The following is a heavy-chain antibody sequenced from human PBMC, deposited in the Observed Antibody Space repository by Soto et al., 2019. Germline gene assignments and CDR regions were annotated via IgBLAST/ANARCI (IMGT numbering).Heavy chain of an antibody. CDR1: GYTFTGFS. D-gene: IGHD3-10*01. Sequence: QVQLVQSGAEVKKPGASVRVSCKASGYTFTGFSLHWVRQAPGQRLEWMGWINAGSGNTKYSQKFQGRGTITRDTSASTAYMELSSLTSEDTAVYYCAGDLWFGESVRYYFDYWAQGTLVTVSS. CDR2: INAGSGNT. CDR3: AGDLWFGESVRYYFDY. V-gene: IGHV1-3*01. J-gene: IGHJ4*02.